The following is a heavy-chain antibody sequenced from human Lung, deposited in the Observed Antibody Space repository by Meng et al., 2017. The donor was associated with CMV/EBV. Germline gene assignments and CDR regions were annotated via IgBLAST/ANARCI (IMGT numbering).Heavy chain of an antibody. J-gene: IGHJ4*02. CDR3: ATDAVAWGDY. Sequence: SVXVSCKASRGRFGNYGISWARQAPGQGLEWMGGIIPFLGVASYATKFKGRFTITTDKSTGTVYMDLSSLRSEDTAVYYCATDAVAWGDYWGQGTMVTVSS. CDR1: RGRFGNYG. CDR2: IIPFLGVA. D-gene: IGHD3-16*01. V-gene: IGHV1-69*10.